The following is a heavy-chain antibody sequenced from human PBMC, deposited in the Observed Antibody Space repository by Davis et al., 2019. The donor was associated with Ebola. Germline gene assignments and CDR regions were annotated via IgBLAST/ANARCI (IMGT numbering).Heavy chain of an antibody. CDR2: INGDGSRI. J-gene: IGHJ4*02. CDR1: GFNISAFW. CDR3: ARDRSGSSYPFDS. D-gene: IGHD1-26*01. V-gene: IGHV3-74*01. Sequence: GESLKISCAASGFNISAFWMHWVRQAPGKGLEWVSRINGDGSRIYFADSVKGRFSISRDSANTLHLHMNSLRAGDTAVYYCARDRSGSSYPFDSWGQGTLVTVSS.